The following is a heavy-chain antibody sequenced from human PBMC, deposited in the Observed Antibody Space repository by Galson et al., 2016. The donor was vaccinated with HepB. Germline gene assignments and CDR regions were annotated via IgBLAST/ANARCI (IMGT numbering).Heavy chain of an antibody. J-gene: IGHJ3*02. D-gene: IGHD1-14*01. CDR2: ISPIFGTA. Sequence: SVKVFCKASGGTFSSYEISWVPQAPGQGLEWMGGISPIFGTANYTQKFQGRVTLTADESTSTAYMELSSLRSEDTAVYYCARLTTEDAFDIWGQGTMVTVSS. CDR3: ARLTTEDAFDI. CDR1: GGTFSSYE. V-gene: IGHV1-69*13.